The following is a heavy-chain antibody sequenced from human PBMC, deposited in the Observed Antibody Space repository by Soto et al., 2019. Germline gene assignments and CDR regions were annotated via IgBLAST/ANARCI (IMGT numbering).Heavy chain of an antibody. CDR1: GYSFTNYW. J-gene: IGHJ4*02. Sequence: EVLLVQSRAEVKKPGESLKISCQGSGYSFTNYWIGWVRQMPGKGLEWVGIIYPGDSDTRYSPSFQGQVTISADKSSGTAYLQWSSLKASDTAMYFCARQALSGWSVYYFDYWGQGTLLTVSS. CDR3: ARQALSGWSVYYFDY. D-gene: IGHD6-19*01. CDR2: IYPGDSDT. V-gene: IGHV5-51*01.